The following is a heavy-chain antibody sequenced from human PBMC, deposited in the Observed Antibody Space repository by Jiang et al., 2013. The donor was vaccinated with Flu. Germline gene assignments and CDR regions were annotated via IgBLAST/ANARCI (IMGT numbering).Heavy chain of an antibody. CDR3: ARQLWTLTTAVVTPGGAFDI. D-gene: IGHD4-23*01. J-gene: IGHJ3*02. V-gene: IGHV5-51*01. CDR2: IYPGDSDI. Sequence: GAEVKKPGESLKISCKGSGYSFASYWIVWVRQMPGKGLEWMGIIYPGDSDIRYSPSFQGQVTISADKSISTAYLQWSSLKASDTAMYYCARQLWTLTTAVVTPGGAFDIWGQGTMVTVSS. CDR1: GYSFASYW.